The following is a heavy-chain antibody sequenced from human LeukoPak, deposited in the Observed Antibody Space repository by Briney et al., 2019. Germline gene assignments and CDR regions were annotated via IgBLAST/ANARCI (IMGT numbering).Heavy chain of an antibody. Sequence: PSETLSLTCTVSGGSISSSSYYWGWIRQPPGKGLEWIGSIYYSGSTYYNPSLKSRVTISVDTSKNHFSLKLSSVTAADTAVYYCARLTVGYSGYDWGDWGQGTLVTVSS. CDR1: GGSISSSSYY. CDR3: ARLTVGYSGYDWGD. CDR2: IYYSGST. V-gene: IGHV4-39*01. J-gene: IGHJ4*02. D-gene: IGHD5-12*01.